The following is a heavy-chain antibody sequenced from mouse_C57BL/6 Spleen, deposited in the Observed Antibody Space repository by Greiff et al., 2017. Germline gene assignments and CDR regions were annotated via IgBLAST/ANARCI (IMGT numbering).Heavy chain of an antibody. Sequence: EVKLMESGEGLVKPGGSLKLSCAASGFTFSSYAMSWVRQTPEKRLEWVAYISSGGDYIYYADTVKGRFTISRDNARNTLYLQMSSLKSEDTAMYYCTRGGVYYGNFPYYFDYWGQGTTLTVSS. CDR3: TRGGVYYGNFPYYFDY. J-gene: IGHJ2*01. V-gene: IGHV5-9-1*02. D-gene: IGHD2-1*01. CDR2: ISSGGDYI. CDR1: GFTFSSYA.